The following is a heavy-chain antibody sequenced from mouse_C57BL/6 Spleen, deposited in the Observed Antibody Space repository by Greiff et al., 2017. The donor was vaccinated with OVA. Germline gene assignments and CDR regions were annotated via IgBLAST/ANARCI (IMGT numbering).Heavy chain of an antibody. Sequence: VHVKQSGAELVRPGASVKLSCTASGFNIKDDYMHWVKQRPEQGLEWIGWIDPENGDTEYASKFQGKATITADTSSNTAYLQLSSLTSEDTAVYYCTRTGDQAWFAYWGQGTLVTVSA. CDR1: GFNIKDDY. D-gene: IGHD4-1*01. CDR2: IDPENGDT. J-gene: IGHJ3*01. CDR3: TRTGDQAWFAY. V-gene: IGHV14-4*01.